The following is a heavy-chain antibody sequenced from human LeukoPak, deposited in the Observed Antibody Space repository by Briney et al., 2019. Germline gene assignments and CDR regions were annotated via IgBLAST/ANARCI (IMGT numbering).Heavy chain of an antibody. CDR3: VKSGSYYNEPYYFDY. D-gene: IGHD3-10*01. J-gene: IGHJ4*02. CDR1: GFTFSRYA. V-gene: IGHV3-64D*06. Sequence: PGGSLRLSCLASGFTFSRYAMHWVRQAPGKGLEYVSGISSNGGSTYYADSVKGRFTISRDNSKNTLYLQMSSRRAQDTAVYYCVKSGSYYNEPYYFDYWGQGTLVTVSS. CDR2: ISSNGGST.